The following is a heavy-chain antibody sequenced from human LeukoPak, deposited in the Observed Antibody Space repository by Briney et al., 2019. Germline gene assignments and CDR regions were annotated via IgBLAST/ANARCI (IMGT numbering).Heavy chain of an antibody. CDR2: IYYSGST. Sequence: SETLSLTCTASGGSISSGGYYWSWIRQHPGKGLEWIGYIYYSGSTYYNPSLKSRVTISVDTSKNQFSLKLSSVTAADTAVYYCARDRAPLWFGELHHPFDYWGQGTLVTVSS. D-gene: IGHD3-10*01. CDR3: ARDRAPLWFGELHHPFDY. CDR1: GGSISSGGYY. V-gene: IGHV4-31*03. J-gene: IGHJ4*02.